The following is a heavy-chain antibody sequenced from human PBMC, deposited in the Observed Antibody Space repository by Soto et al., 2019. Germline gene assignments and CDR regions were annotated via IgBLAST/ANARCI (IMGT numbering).Heavy chain of an antibody. CDR1: GYTFTTYD. Sequence: ASVKVSCKASGYTFTTYDISWVRQATGQGLEWMGWMNPYSGNTGYAQKFQGRVTVTRNTSISTVYMELSGLRPDDTAVYYCARRKERSGPHYFDYWGQGSQVTVS. CDR2: MNPYSGNT. J-gene: IGHJ4*02. D-gene: IGHD6-25*01. CDR3: ARRKERSGPHYFDY. V-gene: IGHV1-8*01.